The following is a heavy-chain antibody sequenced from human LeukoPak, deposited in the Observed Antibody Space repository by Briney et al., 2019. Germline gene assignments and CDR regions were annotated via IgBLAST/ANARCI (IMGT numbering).Heavy chain of an antibody. CDR2: IYYRGST. CDR3: ARVGLGYCSSTSCAPVVDY. V-gene: IGHV4-59*01. D-gene: IGHD2-2*01. Sequence: SETLSLTCTVSGGSISSYYWSWIRQPPGKGLEWIGYIYYRGSTNYNPSLKSRITISVDTSKNQFSLKLTSVTAADTAVYYCARVGLGYCSSTSCAPVVDYWGQGTLVTVSS. J-gene: IGHJ4*02. CDR1: GGSISSYY.